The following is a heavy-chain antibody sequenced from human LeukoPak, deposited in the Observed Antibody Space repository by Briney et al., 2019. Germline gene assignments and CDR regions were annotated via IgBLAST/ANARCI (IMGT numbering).Heavy chain of an antibody. CDR2: IYHSGST. V-gene: IGHV4-30-2*01. CDR1: GGSISSGGYY. J-gene: IGHJ5*02. CDR3: VRHFQAKWFDP. D-gene: IGHD3-3*02. Sequence: SQSLSLTCTVSGGSISSGGYYWSWIRQPPGKGLEWIGYIYHSGSTYYNPSLKSRVTISVDRSKNQFSLKLSSVTAADTAVYYCVRHFQAKWFDPWGQGTLVTVSS.